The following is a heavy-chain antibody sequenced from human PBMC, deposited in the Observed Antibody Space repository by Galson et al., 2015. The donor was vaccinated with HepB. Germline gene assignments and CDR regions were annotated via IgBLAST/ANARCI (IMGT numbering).Heavy chain of an antibody. D-gene: IGHD2-2*01. CDR3: ARGRSCSSTSCFPFDAFHI. CDR2: MNPNSGTT. CDR1: GYTFTSYD. Sequence: SVKVSCKASGYTFTSYDLNWVRQATGQGLGWMGWMNPNSGTTGYAQKFQGRPTMTRSTSISTAYMELSSLGSEDTAVYYCARGRSCSSTSCFPFDAFHIWGQGTVVTVSS. J-gene: IGHJ3*02. V-gene: IGHV1-8*01.